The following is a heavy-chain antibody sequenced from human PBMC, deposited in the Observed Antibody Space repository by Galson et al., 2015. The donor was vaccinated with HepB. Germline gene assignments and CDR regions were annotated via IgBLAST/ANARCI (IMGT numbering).Heavy chain of an antibody. Sequence: SLRLSCAASGFTFSNAWMSWVRQAPGKGLEWVGRIKSKTDGGTTDYAAPVKGRFTISRDDSKNTLYLQMNSLKTEDTAVYYCTSPLTMVRGVINWFNPWGQGTLVTVSS. CDR1: GFTFSNAW. D-gene: IGHD3-10*01. V-gene: IGHV3-15*01. J-gene: IGHJ5*02. CDR2: IKSKTDGGTT. CDR3: TSPLTMVRGVINWFNP.